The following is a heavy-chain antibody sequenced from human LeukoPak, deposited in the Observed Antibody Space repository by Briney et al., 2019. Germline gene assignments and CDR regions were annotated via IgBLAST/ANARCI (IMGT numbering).Heavy chain of an antibody. CDR3: AKERFLEWFFIEEYYFYMDV. J-gene: IGHJ6*03. CDR1: GFTFSSYA. Sequence: GGSLRLSCAASGFTFSSYAMHWVRQAPGKGLEWVAVISYDGSNKYYADSVKGRFTISRDNSKNTLYLQMNSLRAEDTAVYYCAKERFLEWFFIEEYYFYMDVWGKGTTVTVSS. CDR2: ISYDGSNK. D-gene: IGHD3-3*01. V-gene: IGHV3-30-3*01.